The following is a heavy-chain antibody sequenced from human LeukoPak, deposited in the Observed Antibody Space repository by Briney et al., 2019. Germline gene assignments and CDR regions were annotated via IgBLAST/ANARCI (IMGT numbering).Heavy chain of an antibody. D-gene: IGHD6-13*01. J-gene: IGHJ3*02. CDR2: TRYDGSNK. Sequence: GGSLRLSCAASGFIFSSYGMHWVRQAPGKGLEWVAFTRYDGSNKYYADSVKGRFTISRDNSKNTLYLQMNSLRAEDTAVYHCAKDHVIAAAGTRPHDAFDIWGQGTMVTVSS. V-gene: IGHV3-30*02. CDR1: GFIFSSYG. CDR3: AKDHVIAAAGTRPHDAFDI.